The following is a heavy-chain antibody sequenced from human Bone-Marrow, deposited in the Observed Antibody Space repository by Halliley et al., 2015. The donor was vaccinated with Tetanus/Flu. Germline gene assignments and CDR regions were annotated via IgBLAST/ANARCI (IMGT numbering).Heavy chain of an antibody. CDR3: ARRVTGAGIYSFEF. J-gene: IGHJ4*02. Sequence: GLIYPGDSNPRYSPSFEGQVPFSADKSISTAYLQWSSLRASDTAIYFCARRVTGAGIYSFEFWGQGTLVTVSS. CDR2: IYPGDSNP. V-gene: IGHV5-51*01. D-gene: IGHD2-21*02.